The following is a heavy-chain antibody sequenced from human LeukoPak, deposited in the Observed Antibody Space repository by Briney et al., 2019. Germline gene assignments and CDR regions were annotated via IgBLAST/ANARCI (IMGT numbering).Heavy chain of an antibody. CDR2: TRYDESNE. Sequence: PGGSLRLSCAASGFTLSLYGMHWVRQAPGKGLQWVASTRYDESNEYYADSVKGRFAISRDNSRNTLHPQMNSLRPEDTAVYYCAKVKGRYGDYGFDHWGQGTLVTVSS. J-gene: IGHJ4*02. CDR3: AKVKGRYGDYGFDH. D-gene: IGHD4-17*01. CDR1: GFTLSLYG. V-gene: IGHV3-30*02.